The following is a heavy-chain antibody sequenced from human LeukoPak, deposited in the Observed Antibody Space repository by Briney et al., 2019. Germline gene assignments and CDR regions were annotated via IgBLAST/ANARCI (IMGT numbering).Heavy chain of an antibody. J-gene: IGHJ3*02. CDR3: ARHSERWLGAFDI. CDR1: GGSISSYY. V-gene: IGHV4-4*07. D-gene: IGHD6-19*01. CDR2: IYSSGST. Sequence: SETLSLTCTVSGGSISSYYWSRIRQPAGKGLEWIGRIYSSGSTNYNPSLKSRVTISVDTSKNQFSLKLSSVTAADTAVYYCARHSERWLGAFDIWGQGTMVTVSS.